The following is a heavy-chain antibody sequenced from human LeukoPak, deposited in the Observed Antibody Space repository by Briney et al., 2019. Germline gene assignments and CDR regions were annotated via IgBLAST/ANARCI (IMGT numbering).Heavy chain of an antibody. CDR2: ISSSSSYI. J-gene: IGHJ4*02. D-gene: IGHD3-16*02. CDR1: GFTFSSYS. CDR3: ARDPFYDYVWGNYPQFDY. V-gene: IGHV3-21*01. Sequence: SGGSLRLSCAASGFTFSSYSMNWVRQAPGKGLEWVSSISSSSSYIYYADSVKGRFTISRDNAKNSLYLQMNSLRAEDMAVYYCARDPFYDYVWGNYPQFDYWGQGTLVTVSS.